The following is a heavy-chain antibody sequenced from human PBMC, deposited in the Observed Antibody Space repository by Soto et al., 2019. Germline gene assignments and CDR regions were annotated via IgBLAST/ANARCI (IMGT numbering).Heavy chain of an antibody. CDR1: GGTFSSYA. D-gene: IGHD2-15*01. J-gene: IGHJ3*01. CDR3: ARAASCSGGSCYTWRGGFFL. CDR2: IIPIFGTA. V-gene: IGHV1-69*01. Sequence: QVQLVQSGAEVKKPGSSVKVSCKASGGTFSSYAISWVRQAPGQGLEWMGGIIPIFGTANYAQKFQGRVTITADESTSTAYMELSSLRSEDTPVYYCARAASCSGGSCYTWRGGFFLWGQGTMVTVSS.